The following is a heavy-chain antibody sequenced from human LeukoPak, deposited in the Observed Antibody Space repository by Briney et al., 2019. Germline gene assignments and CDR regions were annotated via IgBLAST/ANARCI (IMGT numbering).Heavy chain of an antibody. Sequence: PSETLSLTCTVSGGSISSSSFYWGWIRQPPGKGLEWIGNIYYSGSTYYNPSLKSRVTLSLDTSKNQFSLKLSSVTAADTAEYYCARLSHYSDSSGYYLGTYYFDYWGQGTLVTVSS. CDR1: GGSISSSSFY. D-gene: IGHD3-22*01. CDR3: ARLSHYSDSSGYYLGTYYFDY. CDR2: IYYSGST. J-gene: IGHJ4*02. V-gene: IGHV4-39*01.